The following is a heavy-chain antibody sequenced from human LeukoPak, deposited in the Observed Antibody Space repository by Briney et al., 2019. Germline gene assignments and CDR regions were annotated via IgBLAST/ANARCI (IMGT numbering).Heavy chain of an antibody. Sequence: SETLSLTCTASGGSISSYYWSWIRQPAGKGLEWLGRIYYTGSTNYSPSLKSRVTMSVDTSKNQFSLKLSSVTAADTAVYYCARDGIGAGWYFDLWGRGTLVTVSS. V-gene: IGHV4-4*07. J-gene: IGHJ2*01. D-gene: IGHD1-26*01. CDR1: GGSISSYY. CDR3: ARDGIGAGWYFDL. CDR2: IYYTGST.